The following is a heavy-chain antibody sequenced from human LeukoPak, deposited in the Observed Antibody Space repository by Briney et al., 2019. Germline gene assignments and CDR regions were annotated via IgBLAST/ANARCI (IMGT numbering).Heavy chain of an antibody. J-gene: IGHJ4*02. CDR1: GFTFSDYY. Sequence: GGSLRLSCAASGFTFSDYYMSWICQAPGKGLEWVSYISSSGSTIYYADSVKGRFTISRDNAKNSLYLQMNSLRAEDTAVYYCASPDHYYDSSGYPTANYWGQGTLVTVSS. CDR3: ASPDHYYDSSGYPTANY. CDR2: ISSSGSTI. D-gene: IGHD3-22*01. V-gene: IGHV3-11*01.